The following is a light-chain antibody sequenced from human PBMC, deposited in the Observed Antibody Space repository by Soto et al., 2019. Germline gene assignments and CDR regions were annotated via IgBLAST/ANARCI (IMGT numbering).Light chain of an antibody. J-gene: IGKJ4*01. Sequence: DIQMTQSPSSLSASVGDRVTITCQASQDIKNYLNWYQQKPGKAPNLLIYDASNLKTGVPPRFSGSGSATHFTFTISSLQPEDIATYYCQHYDHLPPLSFGGGTKVEIK. CDR2: DAS. CDR1: QDIKNY. V-gene: IGKV1-33*01. CDR3: QHYDHLPPLS.